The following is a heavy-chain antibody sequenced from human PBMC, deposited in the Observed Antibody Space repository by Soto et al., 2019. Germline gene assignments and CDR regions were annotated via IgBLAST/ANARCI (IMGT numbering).Heavy chain of an antibody. D-gene: IGHD3-10*01. CDR3: AKDPAARSPIYYYGMDA. J-gene: IGHJ6*02. CDR2: ISWNSGSI. V-gene: IGHV3-9*01. CDR1: GFTFDDYA. Sequence: AGGSLRLSCAASGFTFDDYAMHWVRQAPGKGLEWVSGISWNSGSIGYADSVKGRFTISRDNAKNSLYLQMNSLRAEDTALYYCAKDPAARSPIYYYGMDAWGQGTTVTVSS.